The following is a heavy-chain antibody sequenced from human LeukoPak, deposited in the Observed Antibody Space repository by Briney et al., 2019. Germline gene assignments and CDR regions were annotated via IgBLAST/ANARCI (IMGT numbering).Heavy chain of an antibody. CDR2: IRSEAYGGTT. J-gene: IGHJ4*02. V-gene: IGHV3-49*03. D-gene: IGHD6-19*01. CDR3: TKGWGDY. CDR1: GFSFGEDA. Sequence: GGSLRLSCTTSGFSFGEDAMSSFRQAPGKGLELVGFIRSEAYGGTTEYVASVKGRFTISRDDSESLAYLQMTSLKIEDTAVYYCTKGWGDYWGRGTLVTVSS.